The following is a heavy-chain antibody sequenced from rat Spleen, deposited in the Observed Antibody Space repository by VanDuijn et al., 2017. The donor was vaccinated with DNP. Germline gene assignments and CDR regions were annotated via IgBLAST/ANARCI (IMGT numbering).Heavy chain of an antibody. CDR1: GFTFSDYY. D-gene: IGHD1-2*01. CDR3: ARLRSSYLRYFDF. CDR2: ISYEGSST. V-gene: IGHV5-22*01. Sequence: EVQLVESGGGLVQPGRSMKLSCAASGFTFSDYYMAWVRQAPKKGLEWVASISYEGSSTYYGDSVKGRFTISRDNAKNTLYLQMNSLRSEDTATYYCARLRSSYLRYFDFWGPGTMVTVSS. J-gene: IGHJ1*01.